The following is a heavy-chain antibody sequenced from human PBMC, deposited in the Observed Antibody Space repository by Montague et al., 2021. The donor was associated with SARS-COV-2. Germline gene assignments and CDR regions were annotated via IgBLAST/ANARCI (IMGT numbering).Heavy chain of an antibody. Sequence: SETLSLTCTVSGGSISSYYWSWIRQPAGKGLEWIGRIYTSGSTNYNPSLKSRVTMSVDTYKNQFSLKLSSVTAADTAVYYCARAGSRSYSFYYYYGIDVWGQGTTVTVSS. CDR2: IYTSGST. CDR3: ARAGSRSYSFYYYYGIDV. J-gene: IGHJ6*02. V-gene: IGHV4-4*07. CDR1: GGSISSYY. D-gene: IGHD3-10*01.